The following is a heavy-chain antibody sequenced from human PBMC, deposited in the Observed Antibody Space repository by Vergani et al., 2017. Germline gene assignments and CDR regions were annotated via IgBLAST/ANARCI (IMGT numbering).Heavy chain of an antibody. CDR3: AHSRGTYQFYGMAV. V-gene: IGHV2-5*02. J-gene: IGHJ6*02. D-gene: IGHD1-14*01. CDR2: IYWDDDK. CDR1: GFSLSTSGVG. Sequence: QITLKESGPTLVKPTQTLTLTCTFSGFSLSTSGVGVGWIRQPPGKALEGLALIYWDDDKRYSPSLKSRLTITKDTSKNQVVLTMTNMDPVDTATNYWAHSRGTYQFYGMAVWGQGTTVTVSS.